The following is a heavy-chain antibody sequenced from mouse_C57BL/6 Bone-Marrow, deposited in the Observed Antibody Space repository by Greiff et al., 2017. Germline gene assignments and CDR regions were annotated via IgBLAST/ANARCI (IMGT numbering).Heavy chain of an antibody. V-gene: IGHV5-16*01. J-gene: IGHJ4*01. CDR3: ARGLLYYAMDY. D-gene: IGHD2-12*01. CDR1: GFTFSDYY. Sequence: DVHLVESEGGLVQPGSSMKLSCTASGFTFSDYYMAWVRQVPEKGLEWVANINYDGSSTYYLDSLKSRFIISRDNAKNILYLQMSSLKSEDTATYYCARGLLYYAMDYWGQGTSVTVSS. CDR2: INYDGSST.